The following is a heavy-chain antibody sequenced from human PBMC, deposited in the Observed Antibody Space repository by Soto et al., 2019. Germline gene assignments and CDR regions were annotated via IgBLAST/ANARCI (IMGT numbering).Heavy chain of an antibody. D-gene: IGHD3-16*02. CDR1: GFTFSIYA. J-gene: IGHJ4*02. Sequence: GGSLRLSCVVSGFTFSIYAMGWVRQAPGKGLEWVSSISGDGDNTHYADSVKGRFTISRDNSKNTLYLQMTSLRAEDTAIYYWVKDLLMITFGEVIAHFDYWGQGTPVTVSS. V-gene: IGHV3-23*01. CDR3: VKDLLMITFGEVIAHFDY. CDR2: ISGDGDNT.